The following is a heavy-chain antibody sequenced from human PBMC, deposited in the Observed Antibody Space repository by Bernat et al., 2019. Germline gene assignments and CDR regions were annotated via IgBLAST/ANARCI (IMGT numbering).Heavy chain of an antibody. Sequence: EVQLVQSGAEVKKPGESLRISCKGSGYSFTSYWISWVRQMPGKGLEWMGRIDPSDSYTNYSPSFQVHVTISADKSISTAYLQWSSLKASDTARYYCARQYCSSTSCYYYYGMDVWGQGTTVTVSS. CDR2: IDPSDSYT. CDR1: GYSFTSYW. D-gene: IGHD2-2*01. CDR3: ARQYCSSTSCYYYYGMDV. J-gene: IGHJ6*02. V-gene: IGHV5-10-1*03.